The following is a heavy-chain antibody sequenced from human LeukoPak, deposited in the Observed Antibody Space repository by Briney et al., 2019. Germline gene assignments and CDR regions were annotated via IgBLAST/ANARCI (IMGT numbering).Heavy chain of an antibody. CDR1: GSTFSSYW. CDR2: IKQDGSEK. CDR3: AKVAYGDYVYFDY. Sequence: GGSLRLSCAASGSTFSSYWMSWVRQAPGKGLEWVANIKQDGSEKYYVDSVKGRFTISRDNAKNSLYLQMNSLRAEDMALYYCAKVAYGDYVYFDYWGQGTLVTVSS. D-gene: IGHD4-17*01. V-gene: IGHV3-7*03. J-gene: IGHJ4*02.